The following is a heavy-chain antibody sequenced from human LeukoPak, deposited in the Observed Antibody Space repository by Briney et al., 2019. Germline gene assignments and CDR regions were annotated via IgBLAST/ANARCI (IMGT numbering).Heavy chain of an antibody. CDR1: GGTFSSYA. V-gene: IGHV1-69*13. Sequence: SVTVSCTASGGTFSSYAIGWVRQAPGQGLEWMGGIIPIFGTANYAQKFQGRVTITADESTSTAYMELSSLRSEDTAVYYCARGIGYNYYYGMDVWGQGTTVTVSS. D-gene: IGHD1-26*01. CDR2: IIPIFGTA. CDR3: ARGIGYNYYYGMDV. J-gene: IGHJ6*02.